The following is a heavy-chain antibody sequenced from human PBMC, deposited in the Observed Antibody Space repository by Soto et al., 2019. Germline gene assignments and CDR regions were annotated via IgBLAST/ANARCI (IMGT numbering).Heavy chain of an antibody. CDR3: ARAMVVTKTWFDP. D-gene: IGHD2-21*02. Sequence: SETLSLTCTVSGGSISSGDYYWSWIRQPPGKGLEWIGYIYYSGSTYYNPSLKSRVTISVDTSKNQFSLKLSSVTAADTAVYYCARAMVVTKTWFDPWGQGTLVTVPS. J-gene: IGHJ5*02. V-gene: IGHV4-30-4*01. CDR2: IYYSGST. CDR1: GGSISSGDYY.